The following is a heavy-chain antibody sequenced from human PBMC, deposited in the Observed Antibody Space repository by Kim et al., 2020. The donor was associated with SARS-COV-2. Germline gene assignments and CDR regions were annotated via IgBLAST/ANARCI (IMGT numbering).Heavy chain of an antibody. CDR3: ANRALAYCGGDCYSGGLGGMDS. J-gene: IGHJ6*02. V-gene: IGHV1-69*02. Sequence: SVKVSCKASGGTFSSYTISWVRQAPGQGLEWMGRIIPILGIANYAQKFQGRVTITADKSTSTAYMELSSLRSEDTAVYYCANRALAYCGGDCYSGGLGGMDSGAKGPRSPSP. CDR1: GGTFSSYT. D-gene: IGHD2-21*02. CDR2: IIPILGIA.